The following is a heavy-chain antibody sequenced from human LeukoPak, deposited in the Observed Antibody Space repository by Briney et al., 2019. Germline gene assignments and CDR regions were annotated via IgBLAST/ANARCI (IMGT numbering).Heavy chain of an antibody. D-gene: IGHD6-13*01. CDR1: GFTFSSYA. CDR2: IKQDESEK. Sequence: GGSLRLSCAASGFTFSSYAMSWARQAPGKGLEWVANIKQDESEKYYVDSVKGRFTISRDNAKNSLYLQMNSLRAEDTAVYYCARAGSSWYEDDAFDIWGQGTMVTVST. J-gene: IGHJ3*02. V-gene: IGHV3-7*01. CDR3: ARAGSSWYEDDAFDI.